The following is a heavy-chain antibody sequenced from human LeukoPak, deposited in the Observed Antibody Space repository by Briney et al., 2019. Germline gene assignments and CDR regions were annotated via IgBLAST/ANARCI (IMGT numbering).Heavy chain of an antibody. V-gene: IGHV3-23*01. Sequence: QPGGSLRLSCAASGFTFSSYAMSWVRQAPGKGLEWVSAISGSGGSTYYADSVKGRFTISRDNSKNTLYLQMNSLRAEDTAVYYCARDMIVVVISNWFDPWGQGTLVTVSS. CDR2: ISGSGGST. D-gene: IGHD3-22*01. CDR1: GFTFSSYA. J-gene: IGHJ5*02. CDR3: ARDMIVVVISNWFDP.